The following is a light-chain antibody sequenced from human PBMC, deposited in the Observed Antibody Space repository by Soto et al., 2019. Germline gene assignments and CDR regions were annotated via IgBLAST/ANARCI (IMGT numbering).Light chain of an antibody. CDR1: QTISTW. Sequence: IPMTQSPSTLSASVGDRVTFTCRASQTISTWLAWYQQKPGEAPKLLIYKASTLEVGVPSRFSASGSGTEFTLTINTLQPADFATYYCQQYNSDPWTFGQGTKV. CDR2: KAS. CDR3: QQYNSDPWT. J-gene: IGKJ1*01. V-gene: IGKV1-5*03.